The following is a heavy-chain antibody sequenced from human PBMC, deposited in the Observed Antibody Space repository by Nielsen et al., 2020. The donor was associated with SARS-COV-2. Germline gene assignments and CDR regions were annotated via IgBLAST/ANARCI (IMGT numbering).Heavy chain of an antibody. D-gene: IGHD6-19*01. CDR1: GGSISSSSYY. Sequence: SETLSLTCTVSGGSISSSSYYWGWIRQPPGKGLEWIGSIYYSGSTYYNPSLKSRVTISVDTSKNQFSLKLSSVTAADTAVYYCATYSSGFEYFDYWGQGTLVTVSS. V-gene: IGHV4-39*01. J-gene: IGHJ4*02. CDR3: ATYSSGFEYFDY. CDR2: IYYSGST.